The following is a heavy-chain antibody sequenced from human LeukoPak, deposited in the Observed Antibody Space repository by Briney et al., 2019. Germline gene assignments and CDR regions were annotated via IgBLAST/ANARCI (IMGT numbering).Heavy chain of an antibody. V-gene: IGHV4-34*01. CDR3: VIASSGWDDAFDI. D-gene: IGHD6-19*01. J-gene: IGHJ3*02. Sequence: SETLSLTCAVYGGSFSGYYWSWIRQPPGKGLEWIGEINHSGRPNYDPSLKSRVTISVDTSKHQFSLKLSSVTAADTAVYYCVIASSGWDDAFDIWGQGTMVTVSS. CDR2: INHSGRP. CDR1: GGSFSGYY.